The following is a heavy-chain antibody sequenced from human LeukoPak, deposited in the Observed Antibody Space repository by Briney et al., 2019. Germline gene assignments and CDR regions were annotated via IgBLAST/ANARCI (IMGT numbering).Heavy chain of an antibody. Sequence: PGGSLRLSCAASGFTFSGSTMSWVRQAPGKGLEWVSAISGSGGSTYYADSVKGRFTISRDNSKNTLYLQMNSLRAEDTAVYYCARGDNQRSSGWEIYYYYYMDVWGKGTTVTISS. CDR2: ISGSGGST. D-gene: IGHD6-19*01. CDR3: ARGDNQRSSGWEIYYYYYMDV. CDR1: GFTFSGST. J-gene: IGHJ6*03. V-gene: IGHV3-23*01.